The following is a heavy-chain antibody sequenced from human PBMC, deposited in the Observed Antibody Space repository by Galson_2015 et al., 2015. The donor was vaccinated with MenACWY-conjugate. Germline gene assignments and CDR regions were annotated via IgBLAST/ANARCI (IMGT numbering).Heavy chain of an antibody. Sequence: CTVSGGSISNYWSWIRLSPGKRLEWIGCIYFGGRTTYNPSLESRVNMSIDTSKNQFSLRLSSVTAADTAMYFCAKHALGGYFDFWGQGILVTVSS. V-gene: IGHV4-59*08. J-gene: IGHJ4*02. CDR1: GGSISNY. CDR2: IYFGGRT. D-gene: IGHD3-16*01. CDR3: AKHALGGYFDF.